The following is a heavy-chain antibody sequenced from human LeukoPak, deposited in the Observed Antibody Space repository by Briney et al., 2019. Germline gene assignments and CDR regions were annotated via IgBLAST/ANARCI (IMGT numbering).Heavy chain of an antibody. J-gene: IGHJ4*02. V-gene: IGHV3-30*01. Sequence: PGGSLRLSCAASGFTFSSFPMHWVRQAPGKGLEWVAVISYDGSDKYYADSVKGRFTVSRDNSKNTLYLQMISLGVEDTAVYYCARDTYYYDRRFDYWGQGTLVTVSS. CDR1: GFTFSSFP. CDR3: ARDTYYYDRRFDY. D-gene: IGHD3-22*01. CDR2: ISYDGSDK.